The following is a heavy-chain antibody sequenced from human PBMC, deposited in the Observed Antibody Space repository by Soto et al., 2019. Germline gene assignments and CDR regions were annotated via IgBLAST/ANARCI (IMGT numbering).Heavy chain of an antibody. J-gene: IGHJ5*02. CDR3: ARDLAVGWFDP. V-gene: IGHV1-18*01. Sequence: QVQLVQSGAEVKKPGASVKVSCKTSGYTFTSYSISWVRQAPGQGLEWMGWINVYNGNKKYAQNLQGRVTMTTDTPPSTAYMELRSLRSDDTAVYYCARDLAVGWFDPWGQGTLVTVSS. CDR1: GYTFTSYS. CDR2: INVYNGNK. D-gene: IGHD2-2*01.